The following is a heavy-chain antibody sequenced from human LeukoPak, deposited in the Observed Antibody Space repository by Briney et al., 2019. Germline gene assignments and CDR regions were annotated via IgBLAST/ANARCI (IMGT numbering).Heavy chain of an antibody. D-gene: IGHD5-18*01. J-gene: IGHJ4*02. Sequence: SQTLSLTCTVSGGSISSGDRYWSWIRQSPGKGLEWIGYIYSTGNTYYNPSLKSRVIISVDTSKNQFSLELNSVTAADTAVYYCARDSYSYGYGDFDYWGQGILVTVSS. CDR2: IYSTGNT. V-gene: IGHV4-30-4*01. CDR1: GGSISSGDRY. CDR3: ARDSYSYGYGDFDY.